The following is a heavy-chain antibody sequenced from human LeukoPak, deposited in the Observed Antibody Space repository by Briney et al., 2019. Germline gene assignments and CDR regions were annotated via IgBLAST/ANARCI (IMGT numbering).Heavy chain of an antibody. J-gene: IGHJ4*02. Sequence: SETLSLTCTVSGGSITHYYWTWIRQPPGKTLEWIGYSYYSGSTKYNPSLKSRVTISVDTSKNQFSLQLSSVTAADTAVYYCVRDVGSSGWYDYWGQGTLVTVSS. D-gene: IGHD6-19*01. CDR2: SYYSGST. CDR3: VRDVGSSGWYDY. V-gene: IGHV4-59*12. CDR1: GGSITHYY.